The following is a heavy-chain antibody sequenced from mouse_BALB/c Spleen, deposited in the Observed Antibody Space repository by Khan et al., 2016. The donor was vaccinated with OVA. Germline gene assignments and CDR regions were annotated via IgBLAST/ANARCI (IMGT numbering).Heavy chain of an antibody. CDR1: GFSLTDYG. CDR3: AKGVWSYYYALDY. J-gene: IGHJ4*01. V-gene: IGHV2-6-5*01. Sequence: VQLQESGPGLVAPSQSLSITCTVSGFSLTDYGVSWIRPPPGKGLEWLGVIWGGGSTYYNSALKSRLSISKDNSKSQVFLKMSSLQTDDTARYYCAKGVWSYYYALDYWGQGTSVTVSS. CDR2: IWGGGST.